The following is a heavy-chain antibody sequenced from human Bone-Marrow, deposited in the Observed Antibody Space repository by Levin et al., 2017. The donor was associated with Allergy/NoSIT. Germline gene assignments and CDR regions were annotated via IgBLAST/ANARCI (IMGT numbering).Heavy chain of an antibody. V-gene: IGHV4-61*01. CDR3: ARLLGGSYYFDY. CDR2: IYYSGST. CDR1: GDSVSSASFF. J-gene: IGHJ4*02. Sequence: PGGSLRLSCTISGDSVSSASFFWNWIRQPPGKGLEWIGSIYYSGSTTYNPSLKSRVTISLDTSKNQFSLKLTSVTAADTAVYYCARLLGGSYYFDYWGQGTLVTVSS. D-gene: IGHD1-26*01.